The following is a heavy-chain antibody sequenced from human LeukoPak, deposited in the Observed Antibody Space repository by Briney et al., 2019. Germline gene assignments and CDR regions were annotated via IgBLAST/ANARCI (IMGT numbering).Heavy chain of an antibody. CDR2: TYYRSKWFN. J-gene: IGHJ3*02. Sequence: SQTLSLTCAISGGSVSSNSATWNWIRQSPSRGLEWLGRTYYRSKWFNDYALSVKSRITINPDTSKNQFSLQLNSVTPEDTAVYYCASRNIASLTLDIWGQGTMVTVPS. V-gene: IGHV6-1*01. CDR1: GGSVSSNSAT. CDR3: ASRNIASLTLDI. D-gene: IGHD3-3*02.